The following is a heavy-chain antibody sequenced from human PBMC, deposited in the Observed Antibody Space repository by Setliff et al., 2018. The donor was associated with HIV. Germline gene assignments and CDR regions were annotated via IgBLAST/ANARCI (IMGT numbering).Heavy chain of an antibody. D-gene: IGHD3-3*01. CDR1: GFTFSDFW. CDR2: ISPDGSRN. Sequence: GGSLRLSCEASGFTFSDFWMHWVRQAPGKGLEWVASISPDGSRNYCVGSVKGRFTASRDNAKSSLYLQMNSLRAEDTAVYYCARVHLTTNAVYGVVSNWFDPWGQGAQVTVSS. CDR3: ARVHLTTNAVYGVVSNWFDP. J-gene: IGHJ5*02. V-gene: IGHV3-7*03.